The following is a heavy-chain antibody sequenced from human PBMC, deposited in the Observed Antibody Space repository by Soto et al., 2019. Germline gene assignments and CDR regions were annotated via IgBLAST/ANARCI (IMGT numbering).Heavy chain of an antibody. CDR2: IYYSGST. J-gene: IGHJ4*02. Sequence: PSETLSLTCTVSCGSIRSYYWSWIRQPPGKGLEWIGYIYYSGSTNYNPSLKSRVTISVDTSKNQFSLKLSSVTAADTAVYYCARRYGYSFDYWGQGTLVTVS. CDR3: ARRYGYSFDY. CDR1: CGSIRSYY. D-gene: IGHD5-18*01. V-gene: IGHV4-59*01.